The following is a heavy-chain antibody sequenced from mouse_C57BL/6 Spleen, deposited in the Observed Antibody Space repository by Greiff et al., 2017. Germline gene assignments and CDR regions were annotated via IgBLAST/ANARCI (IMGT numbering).Heavy chain of an antibody. Sequence: QVQLQQPGAELVLPGASVKLSCKASGYTFTSYWMHWVKQRPGQGLEWIGEIDPSDSYTNYNQKFKGKSTLTVDKSSSTAYMQLSSLTSEDSAVDYCARRGSSSWFAYWGQGTLVTVSA. J-gene: IGHJ3*01. D-gene: IGHD1-1*01. CDR1: GYTFTSYW. CDR3: ARRGSSSWFAY. CDR2: IDPSDSYT. V-gene: IGHV1-69*01.